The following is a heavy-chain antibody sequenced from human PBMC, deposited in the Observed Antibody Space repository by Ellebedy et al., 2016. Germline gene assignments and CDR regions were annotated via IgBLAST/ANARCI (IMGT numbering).Heavy chain of an antibody. CDR2: IYSSGNT. V-gene: IGHV4-61*01. Sequence: SETLSLXXTVSGGSISSGTSYWGWIRQPPGKGLEWIGYIYSSGNTNYNPSLKSRVTISVDMSKNQFSLKLNSVTAADTAVYFCARDSGPCRRADCYEDWFGPWGRGTLVTVSS. CDR1: GGSISSGTSY. J-gene: IGHJ5*02. D-gene: IGHD2-21*02. CDR3: ARDSGPCRRADCYEDWFGP.